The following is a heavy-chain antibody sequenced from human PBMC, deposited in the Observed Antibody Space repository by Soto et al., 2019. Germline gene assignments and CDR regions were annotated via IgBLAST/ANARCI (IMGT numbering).Heavy chain of an antibody. D-gene: IGHD3-3*01. CDR2: ISSSSYI. J-gene: IGHJ6*03. CDR3: ARDPALRDFWSGYNTDYYYMDV. CDR1: GFTFSSYS. Sequence: GGSLRLSCAASGFTFSSYSMNWVRQAPGKGLEWVSSISSSSYIYYADSVKGRFTISRDNAKNSLYLQMNSLRAEDTAVYYCARDPALRDFWSGYNTDYYYMDVWGKGTTVTVSS. V-gene: IGHV3-21*01.